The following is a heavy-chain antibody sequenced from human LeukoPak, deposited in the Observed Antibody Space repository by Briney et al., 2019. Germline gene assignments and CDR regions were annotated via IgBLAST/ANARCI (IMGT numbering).Heavy chain of an antibody. CDR1: GYTFTSYG. D-gene: IGHD5-18*01. CDR3: ARESDTATDGLFGY. Sequence: GASVKVSCKASGYTFTSYGISWVRQAPGQGLEWMGWISAYNGNTNYAQKLQGSVTMTTDTSTSTAYMELRSLRSDDTAVYYCARESDTATDGLFGYWGQGTLVTVSS. V-gene: IGHV1-18*01. J-gene: IGHJ4*02. CDR2: ISAYNGNT.